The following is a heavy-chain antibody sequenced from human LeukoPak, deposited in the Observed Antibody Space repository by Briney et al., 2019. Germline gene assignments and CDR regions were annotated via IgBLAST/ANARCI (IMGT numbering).Heavy chain of an antibody. Sequence: SETLSLTCTVSGGSISNYYWSWIRQPPGKGLEWISYIYYSGSTNYNPSLKSRVSISVDTSKNQFSLKLSSVTAADTAVYFCARQYSGGYYFDYWGQGTLVTVSS. D-gene: IGHD1-26*01. CDR2: IYYSGST. V-gene: IGHV4-59*08. J-gene: IGHJ4*02. CDR3: ARQYSGGYYFDY. CDR1: GGSISNYY.